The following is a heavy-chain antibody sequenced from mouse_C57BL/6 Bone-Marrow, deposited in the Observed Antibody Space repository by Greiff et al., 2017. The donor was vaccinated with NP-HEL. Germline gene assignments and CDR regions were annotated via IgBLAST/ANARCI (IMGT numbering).Heavy chain of an antibody. CDR2: IHPNSGST. J-gene: IGHJ2*01. Sequence: VQLQQPGAELVKPGASVKLSCKASGYTFTSYWMPWVKQRPGQGLEWIGMIHPNSGSTNYNEKFKSKATLTVDKSSSTAYMQLSSLTSEDSAVYYCARGYYYGSSYLDYWGQGTTLTVSS. CDR3: ARGYYYGSSYLDY. D-gene: IGHD1-1*01. V-gene: IGHV1-64*01. CDR1: GYTFTSYW.